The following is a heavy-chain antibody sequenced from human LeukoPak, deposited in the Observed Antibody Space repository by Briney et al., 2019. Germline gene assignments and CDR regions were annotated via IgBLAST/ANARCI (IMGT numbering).Heavy chain of an antibody. V-gene: IGHV3-23*01. Sequence: GGSLRLSCAASGFTLSSYAMSWVRQAPGKGLEWVSAISGSGGSTYYADSVKGRFTISRDNSKNTLYLQMNSLRAEDTAVYYCAGFWSGYTHNYWGQGTLVTVSS. CDR2: ISGSGGST. J-gene: IGHJ4*02. CDR3: AGFWSGYTHNY. CDR1: GFTLSSYA. D-gene: IGHD3-3*01.